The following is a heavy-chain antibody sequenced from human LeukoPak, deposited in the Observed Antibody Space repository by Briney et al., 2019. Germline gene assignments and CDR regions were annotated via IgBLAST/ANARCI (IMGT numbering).Heavy chain of an antibody. J-gene: IGHJ5*02. CDR2: TYYSGST. Sequence: SETLSLTCTVSGGSISSYYWSWIRQPPGKGLEWIGYTYYSGSTNYNPSLKSRVSISVDTSKNQFSLKLSSVTAADTAVYYCARVGYCSSTSCSNWFDPWGQGTLVTVSS. CDR1: GGSISSYY. V-gene: IGHV4-59*01. CDR3: ARVGYCSSTSCSNWFDP. D-gene: IGHD2-2*01.